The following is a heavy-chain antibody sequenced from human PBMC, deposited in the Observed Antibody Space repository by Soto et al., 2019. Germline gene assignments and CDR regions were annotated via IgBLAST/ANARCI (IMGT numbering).Heavy chain of an antibody. CDR3: ARDLGSSGYPIHYFDY. CDR2: IYYSGST. Sequence: QVQLQESGPGLVKPSQTLSLTCTVSGGSISSGDYYWSWIRQPPGKGLEWIGYIYYSGSTYYNPSLKSRVTITVDTSKNQFSLKLSSVTAADTAVYYCARDLGSSGYPIHYFDYWGQGTLVTVSS. V-gene: IGHV4-30-4*01. J-gene: IGHJ4*02. D-gene: IGHD3-22*01. CDR1: GGSISSGDYY.